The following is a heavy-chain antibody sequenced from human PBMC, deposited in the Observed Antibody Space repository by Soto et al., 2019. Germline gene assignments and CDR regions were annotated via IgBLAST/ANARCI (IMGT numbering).Heavy chain of an antibody. D-gene: IGHD4-17*01. CDR2: INHSGST. Sequence: SETLSLTCAVYGGSFSGYYWSWIRQPPGKGLEWIGEINHSGSTNYNPSLKSRVTISVDTSKNQFSLKLSSVTAADTAVYYCGRRSGPPTVTTAHIDYWGQGTLVTVSS. V-gene: IGHV4-34*01. CDR3: GRRSGPPTVTTAHIDY. CDR1: GGSFSGYY. J-gene: IGHJ4*02.